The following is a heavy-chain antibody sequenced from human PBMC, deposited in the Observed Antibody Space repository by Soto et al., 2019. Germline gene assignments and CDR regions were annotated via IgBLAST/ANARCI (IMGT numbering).Heavy chain of an antibody. V-gene: IGHV1-69*12. D-gene: IGHD5-12*01. Sequence: QVQLVQSGAEVKKPGSSVKVSCKASGGTFSSYAISWVRQAPGQGLEWMGGIIPLFGTVNYAQKFQARVTIIADESTSTDYMQLGSLRSEDTAVYYCARSRDGYNALDYWGQGTLVTVSP. CDR3: ARSRDGYNALDY. CDR2: IIPLFGTV. J-gene: IGHJ4*02. CDR1: GGTFSSYA.